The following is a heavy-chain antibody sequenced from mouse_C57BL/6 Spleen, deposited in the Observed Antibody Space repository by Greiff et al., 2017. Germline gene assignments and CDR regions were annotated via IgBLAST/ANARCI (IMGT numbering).Heavy chain of an antibody. Sequence: QVQLQQPGAELVKPGASVKLSCKASGYTFTSYWMQWVKQRPGQGLEWIGEIDPSDSYTNYNQKFKGKATLTVDTSSSTAYMQLSSLTSEDAAVYYCARYEELYFGVWGTGTTVTVSS. D-gene: IGHD2-12*01. CDR1: GYTFTSYW. V-gene: IGHV1-50*01. CDR2: IDPSDSYT. CDR3: ARYEELYFGV. J-gene: IGHJ1*03.